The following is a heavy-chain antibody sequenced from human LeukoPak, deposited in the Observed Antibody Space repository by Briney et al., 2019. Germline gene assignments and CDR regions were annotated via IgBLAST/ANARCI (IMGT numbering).Heavy chain of an antibody. CDR3: AQQRNWNHEFDY. V-gene: IGHV4-39*01. J-gene: IGHJ4*02. D-gene: IGHD1-14*01. CDR2: ISYSGST. Sequence: PSETLSLTCAVSGGSISSGYYYWGWIRQPPGKGLEWIGSISYSGSTYYNPSLKSRVNILIDTSKNQFSLKLNSVTAAHTAVYHCAQQRNWNHEFDYWGQGTLVTVSS. CDR1: GGSISSGYYY.